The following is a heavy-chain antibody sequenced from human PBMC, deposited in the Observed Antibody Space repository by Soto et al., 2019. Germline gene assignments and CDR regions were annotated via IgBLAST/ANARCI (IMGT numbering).Heavy chain of an antibody. J-gene: IGHJ6*02. CDR3: ARDSAAARRPYYYGMDV. D-gene: IGHD6-13*01. CDR2: IGTAGDT. V-gene: IGHV3-13*01. CDR1: GFTFSSYD. Sequence: PGGSLRLSCAASGFTFSSYDMHWVRQATGKGLEWVSAIGTAGDTYYPGSVKGRFTISRENAKNSLYLQMNSLRAGDTAVYYCARDSAAARRPYYYGMDVWRQGTTVTVSS.